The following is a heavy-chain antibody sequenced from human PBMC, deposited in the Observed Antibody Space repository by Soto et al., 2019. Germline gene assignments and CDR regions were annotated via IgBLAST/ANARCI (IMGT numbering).Heavy chain of an antibody. Sequence: EVQLVESGGGLVQPGGSLRLSCAASGFTFRCYWMSWVRQAPGKGLEWVANINQDGSEIYYVDSVEGRFSISRDNAENSLYLQMNSLRAEDTAVYYCARDFHVRLGITYYYYMDVWGTGTTVTVSS. CDR3: ARDFHVRLGITYYYYMDV. V-gene: IGHV3-7*01. CDR1: GFTFRCYW. J-gene: IGHJ6*03. CDR2: INQDGSEI. D-gene: IGHD7-27*01.